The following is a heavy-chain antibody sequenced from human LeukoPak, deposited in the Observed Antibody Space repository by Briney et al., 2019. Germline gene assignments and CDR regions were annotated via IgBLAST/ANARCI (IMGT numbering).Heavy chain of an antibody. D-gene: IGHD6-13*01. CDR1: GDSVSSNSAA. CDR2: TYYRSKWYN. CDR3: ARDRAGAAAAGTPTHAFDI. Sequence: SQTLSLTCAISGDSVSSNSAAWNWIRQSPSRGLEWLGRTYYRSKWYNDYAVSVKSRITINPDTSKNQFSLQLNSVTPEDTAVYYCARDRAGAAAAGTPTHAFDIWGQGTMVTASS. V-gene: IGHV6-1*01. J-gene: IGHJ3*02.